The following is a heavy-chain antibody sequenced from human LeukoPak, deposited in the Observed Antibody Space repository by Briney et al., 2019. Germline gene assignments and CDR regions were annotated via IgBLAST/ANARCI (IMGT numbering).Heavy chain of an antibody. D-gene: IGHD1-26*01. CDR2: IYPGDSGP. CDR1: GYSFTSYC. J-gene: IGHJ3*01. V-gene: IGHV5-51*01. CDR3: GMSGDRVPLQDDVFDV. Sequence: GESLMISCKVSGYSFTSYCIGWVRQMPGKGLEWMGSIYPGDSGPTYSPSFQGQVTISVDKSINTAYLQWSSLQASDTAMYYCGMSGDRVPLQDDVFDVWGQGTMVTVST.